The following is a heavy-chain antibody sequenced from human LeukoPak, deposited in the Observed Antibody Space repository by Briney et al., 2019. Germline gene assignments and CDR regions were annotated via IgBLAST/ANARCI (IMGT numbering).Heavy chain of an antibody. D-gene: IGHD3-22*01. Sequence: GGSLRLSCAASALSFSRYWMSWARQAPGKGLEWVANINRDGSEIYYVDSVRGRFTISRDNTRNSLYLQMDSLRGEDTAVYFCGRKGFEVVVDYWGQGTLVTVSS. CDR2: INRDGSEI. CDR3: GRKGFEVVVDY. V-gene: IGHV3-7*01. CDR1: ALSFSRYW. J-gene: IGHJ4*02.